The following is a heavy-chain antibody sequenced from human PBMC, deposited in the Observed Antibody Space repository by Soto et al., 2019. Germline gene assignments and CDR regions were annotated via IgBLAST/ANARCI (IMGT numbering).Heavy chain of an antibody. D-gene: IGHD6-19*01. CDR3: ARGRGWPNYYYYYGMDV. CDR2: ISSSSSYI. J-gene: IGHJ6*02. Sequence: GGSLRLSCAASGSTFSSYSMNWVRQAPGKGLEWVSSISSSSSYIYYADSVKGRFTISRDNAKNSLYLQMNSLRAEDTAVYYCARGRGWPNYYYYYGMDVWGQGTTVTVSS. V-gene: IGHV3-21*01. CDR1: GSTFSSYS.